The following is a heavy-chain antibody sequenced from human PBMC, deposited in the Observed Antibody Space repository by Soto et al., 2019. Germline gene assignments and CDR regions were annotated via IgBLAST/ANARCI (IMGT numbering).Heavy chain of an antibody. D-gene: IGHD4-17*01. CDR3: ARRTTVTRDWFDP. CDR2: IYHSGRT. V-gene: IGHV4-4*02. Sequence: QVQLQESGPGLVKPSETLSLTCVVSGDSMITSSWWTWVRQSPGKGLEWIGEIYHSGRTDYNPSLKVRVTISVDKSKSQFSLQLTSVTAADTAVYFCARRTTVTRDWFDPWGQGTLVTVSS. CDR1: GDSMITSSW. J-gene: IGHJ5*02.